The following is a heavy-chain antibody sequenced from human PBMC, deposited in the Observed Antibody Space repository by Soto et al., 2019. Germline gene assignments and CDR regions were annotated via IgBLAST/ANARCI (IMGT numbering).Heavy chain of an antibody. CDR1: GGSISSYY. CDR2: IYYSGST. V-gene: IGHV4-59*01. J-gene: IGHJ5*02. D-gene: IGHD2-15*01. Sequence: PSETLSLTCTVSGGSISSYYWIWIRQPPGKGLEWIGYIYYSGSTNYNPSLKSRVTISVDTSKNQFSLKLSSVTAADTAVYYCARQGRSPAPFDPWGQGTLVTVSS. CDR3: ARQGRSPAPFDP.